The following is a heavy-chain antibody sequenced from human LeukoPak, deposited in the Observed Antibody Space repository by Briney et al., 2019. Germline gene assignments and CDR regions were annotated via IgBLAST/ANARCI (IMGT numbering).Heavy chain of an antibody. CDR3: ARDYGDYIGGYFDY. V-gene: IGHV4-61*01. D-gene: IGHD4-17*01. CDR1: GGSVSSGSYY. CDR2: IRYSGST. Sequence: SETLSLTCTVSGGSVSSGSYYWSWIRQPPGKGLEWIAYIRYSGSTDYNPSLKSRVTISVDTSKNQFSLKLSSVTAADTAVYYCARDYGDYIGGYFDYWGQGTLVTVSS. J-gene: IGHJ4*02.